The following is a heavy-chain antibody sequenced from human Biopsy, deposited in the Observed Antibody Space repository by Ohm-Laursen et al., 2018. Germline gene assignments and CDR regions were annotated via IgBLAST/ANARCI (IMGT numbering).Heavy chain of an antibody. Sequence: TLSLTCTVSGGSISSYYWSWIRQPPGKGLEWIGYIYYNGSTNYNPSLKSRVTISVDTSMNHLSLRLTFVTAADTAVYYCARHAPSYSGSYWRYFDLWGRGTLVTVSS. J-gene: IGHJ2*01. CDR1: GGSISSYY. CDR2: IYYNGST. D-gene: IGHD1-26*01. V-gene: IGHV4-59*08. CDR3: ARHAPSYSGSYWRYFDL.